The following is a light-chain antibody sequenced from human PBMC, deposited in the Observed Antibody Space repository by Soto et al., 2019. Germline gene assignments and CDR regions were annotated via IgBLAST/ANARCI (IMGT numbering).Light chain of an antibody. J-gene: IGLJ2*01. Sequence: NFMLTQPHSVSESPGKTVTISCTRSSGNIASSSVQWYQQRPGSAPTTVIYEDSQRFSGVPDRFSGSIDASSNSAFLTISGLKTEDEAVYYCQSYDTTTPVVFGGGTQLTVL. V-gene: IGLV6-57*04. CDR1: SGNIASSS. CDR2: EDS. CDR3: QSYDTTTPVV.